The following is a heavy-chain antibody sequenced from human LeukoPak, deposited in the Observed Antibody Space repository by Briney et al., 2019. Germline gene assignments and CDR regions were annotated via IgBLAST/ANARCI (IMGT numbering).Heavy chain of an antibody. V-gene: IGHV3-49*04. CDR1: GFTFGDYA. J-gene: IGHJ6*03. D-gene: IGHD6-13*01. Sequence: PGRSLRLSCTASGFTFGDYAMSWVRQAPGKGLEWVGFIRSKAYGGTTEYAASVKGRFTISRDDSKSIAYLQMNSLKTEDTAVYYCTRDLRYSSSWLPHYYYYYMDVWGKGTTVTVSS. CDR2: IRSKAYGGTT. CDR3: TRDLRYSSSWLPHYYYYYMDV.